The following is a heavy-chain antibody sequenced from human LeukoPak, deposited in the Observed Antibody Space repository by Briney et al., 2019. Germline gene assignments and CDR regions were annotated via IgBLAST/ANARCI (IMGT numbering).Heavy chain of an antibody. J-gene: IGHJ4*02. D-gene: IGHD3-10*01. V-gene: IGHV3-30*03. CDR3: VGSYSYYFDY. Sequence: GGSLRLSCAASGFAFSSYGMHWVRQAPGKGLEWVSMISYDGNKIEYGDSVKGRFTTFKDDSENTLYVQMNRLSAEDTAVYYCVGSYSYYFDYWGQGTLVTVSS. CDR2: ISYDGNKI. CDR1: GFAFSSYG.